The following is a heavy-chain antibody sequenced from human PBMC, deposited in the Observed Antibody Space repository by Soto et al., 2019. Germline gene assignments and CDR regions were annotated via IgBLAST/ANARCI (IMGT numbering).Heavy chain of an antibody. CDR3: ARDVGVGVATQHPYY. J-gene: IGHJ4*02. Sequence: QVQLVQSGAEVKKPGASVKVSCKASGYTFTSYGIIWVRQAPGQGLEWMGWISAYNGNTNYAQKLQGRVTMTTGTSTSTDYMELRSLRSDDTAVYYCARDVGVGVATQHPYYWGQGTLVTVSS. D-gene: IGHD5-12*01. CDR2: ISAYNGNT. V-gene: IGHV1-18*01. CDR1: GYTFTSYG.